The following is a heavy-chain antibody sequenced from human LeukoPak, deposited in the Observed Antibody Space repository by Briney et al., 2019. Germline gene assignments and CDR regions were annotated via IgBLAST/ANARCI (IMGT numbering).Heavy chain of an antibody. CDR3: ARKTDSGGQGDY. CDR2: ISSSGSTI. J-gene: IGHJ4*02. V-gene: IGHV3-48*03. D-gene: IGHD3-22*01. CDR1: GFTFSSYE. Sequence: GGSLRLSCAASGFTFSSYEMNWVRQAPGKGLEWVSYISSSGSTIYYTDSVKGRFTISRDNSKNTLYLQMNSLRAEDTAVYYCARKTDSGGQGDYWGPGTLVTVSS.